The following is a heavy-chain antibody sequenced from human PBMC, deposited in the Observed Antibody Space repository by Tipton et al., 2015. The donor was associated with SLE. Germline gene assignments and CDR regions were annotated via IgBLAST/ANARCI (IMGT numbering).Heavy chain of an antibody. CDR3: ARNRRADY. CDR2: IKYDGSDK. Sequence: SLRLSCAASGFTFTTYWMSWVRRAPGKGLEWVANIKYDGSDKSSVESVKGRFTISRDNAKNSVYLQMNSLRAEDTAVYYCARNRRADYWGQGTLVTVSS. D-gene: IGHD1-14*01. V-gene: IGHV3-7*01. CDR1: GFTFTTYW. J-gene: IGHJ4*02.